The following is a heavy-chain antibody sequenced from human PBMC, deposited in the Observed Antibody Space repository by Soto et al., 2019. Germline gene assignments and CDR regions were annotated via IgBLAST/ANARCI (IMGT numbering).Heavy chain of an antibody. D-gene: IGHD6-19*01. CDR1: GFTFNSYS. CDR3: ARPGSGGENWFAP. CDR2: ISSSSTTK. Sequence: EVQLVESGGGLVQPGGSLRLSFAASGFTFNSYSMNWVRQAPGKGLEWVSYISSSSTTKYYTDAVKGRFTISRDNAKNSPYLKVHRLRDDDTAVYYCARPGSGGENWFAPWGQGTLVTVSS. J-gene: IGHJ5*02. V-gene: IGHV3-48*02.